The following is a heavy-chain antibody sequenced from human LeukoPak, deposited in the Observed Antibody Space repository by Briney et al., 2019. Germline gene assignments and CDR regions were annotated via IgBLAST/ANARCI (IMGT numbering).Heavy chain of an antibody. Sequence: GGSLRLSCAASGFTFSDYYMSWIRQAPGKGLEWLSYISSRSTYTNYAYSVKGRFTISRDNAKSSLYLQMNTLRAEDTAVYYCATHYDRTPDLAFDVWGQGTMVTVYS. CDR2: ISSRSTYT. J-gene: IGHJ3*01. CDR1: GFTFSDYY. CDR3: ATHYDRTPDLAFDV. D-gene: IGHD3-22*01. V-gene: IGHV3-11*06.